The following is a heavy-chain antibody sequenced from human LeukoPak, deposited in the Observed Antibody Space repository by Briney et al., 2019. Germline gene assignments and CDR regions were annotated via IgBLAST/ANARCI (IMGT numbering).Heavy chain of an antibody. CDR3: ARDNSRWSFDY. D-gene: IGHD2/OR15-2a*01. Sequence: ASVKVSCQASGNTFTSDYIHWVRQAPGRGLEWMGRIIPSGGDTIHAEKFRGRLTMTRDTSTRTHYMELSSLRSEDTAVYFCARDNSRWSFDYWGQGTPVTVSS. CDR1: GNTFTSDY. V-gene: IGHV1-46*03. J-gene: IGHJ4*02. CDR2: IIPSGGDT.